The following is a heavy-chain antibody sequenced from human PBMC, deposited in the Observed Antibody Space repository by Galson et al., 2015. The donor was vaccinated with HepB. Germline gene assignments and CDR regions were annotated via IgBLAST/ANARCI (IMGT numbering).Heavy chain of an antibody. Sequence: SLRLSCAASGFTFSSYAMHWVRQAPGKGLEWVAVISYDGSNKYYADSVKGRFTISRDNSKNTLYLQMNSLRAEDTAVYYCAREREDYVWGSYPSGAFDIWGQGTMVTVSS. V-gene: IGHV3-30-3*01. CDR2: ISYDGSNK. D-gene: IGHD3-16*02. CDR3: AREREDYVWGSYPSGAFDI. J-gene: IGHJ3*02. CDR1: GFTFSSYA.